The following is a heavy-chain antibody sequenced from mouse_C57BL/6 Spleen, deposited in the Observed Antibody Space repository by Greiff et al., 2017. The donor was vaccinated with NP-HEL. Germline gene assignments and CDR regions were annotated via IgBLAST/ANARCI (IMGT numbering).Heavy chain of an antibody. CDR2: IYPRSGNT. J-gene: IGHJ4*01. Sequence: VQLQQSGAELARPGASVKLSCKASGYTFTSYGISWVKQRTGQGLEWIGEIYPRSGNTYYNEKFKGKATLTADKSSSTAYMELRSLTSEDSAVYFCARHYDYDGGYAMDYWGQGTSVTVSS. D-gene: IGHD2-4*01. CDR1: GYTFTSYG. CDR3: ARHYDYDGGYAMDY. V-gene: IGHV1-81*01.